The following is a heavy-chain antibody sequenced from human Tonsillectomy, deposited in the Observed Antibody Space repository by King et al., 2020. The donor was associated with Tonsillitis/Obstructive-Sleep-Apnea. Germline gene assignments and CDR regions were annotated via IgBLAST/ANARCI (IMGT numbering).Heavy chain of an antibody. Sequence: VQLVESGGGVVQPGRSLRLSCAASGFTFSRYGMHRVRQAPGKGLEWVAVISYDGSHKYYADSVKGRFTISRDNSKNTLYLQMNSLRAEDTAVYYCAKAVWGYCSSTSCYPAFDIWGQGTKVTVSS. CDR2: ISYDGSHK. CDR3: AKAVWGYCSSTSCYPAFDI. CDR1: GFTFSRYG. J-gene: IGHJ3*02. V-gene: IGHV3-30*18. D-gene: IGHD2-2*01.